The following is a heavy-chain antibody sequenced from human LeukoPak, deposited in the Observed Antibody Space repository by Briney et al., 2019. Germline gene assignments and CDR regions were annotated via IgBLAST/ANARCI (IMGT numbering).Heavy chain of an antibody. CDR1: GYTFTGYY. J-gene: IGHJ4*02. CDR3: ARLGASDYVWGKWWYFDY. Sequence: DSVKVSCKASGYTFTGYYMHWVRQAPGQGLEWMGRINPNSGGTNYAQKFQGRVTMTRDTSISTAYMELSRLRSDDTAVYYCARLGASDYVWGKWWYFDYWGQGTLVTVSS. CDR2: INPNSGGT. V-gene: IGHV1-2*06. D-gene: IGHD3-16*01.